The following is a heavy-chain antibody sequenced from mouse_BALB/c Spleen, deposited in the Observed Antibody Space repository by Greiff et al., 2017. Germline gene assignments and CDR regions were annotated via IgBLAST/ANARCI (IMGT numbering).Heavy chain of an antibody. D-gene: IGHD2-10*01. CDR1: GFTFSSYA. J-gene: IGHJ4*01. Sequence: EVQGVESGGGLVKPGGSLKLSCAASGFTFSSYAMSWVRQSPEKRLEWVAEISSGGSYTYYPDTVTGRFTISRDNAKNTLYLEMSSLRSEDTAMYYGARSSYYGPLDYWGQGTSDRVSS. V-gene: IGHV5-9-4*01. CDR2: ISSGGSYT. CDR3: ARSSYYGPLDY.